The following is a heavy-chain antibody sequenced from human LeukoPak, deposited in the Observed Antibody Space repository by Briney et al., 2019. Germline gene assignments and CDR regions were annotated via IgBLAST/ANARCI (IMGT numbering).Heavy chain of an antibody. Sequence: GASVKVPCKASGYTFTSYSMHWVRQAPGQGLEWMGIINPSGGSTRYAQKFQGRVTVTRDTSTSTVYMELSSLRSEDMAVYYCARAYYGQPLDYWGQGTLVTVSS. CDR1: GYTFTSYS. D-gene: IGHD3-3*01. V-gene: IGHV1-46*01. CDR3: ARAYYGQPLDY. CDR2: INPSGGST. J-gene: IGHJ4*02.